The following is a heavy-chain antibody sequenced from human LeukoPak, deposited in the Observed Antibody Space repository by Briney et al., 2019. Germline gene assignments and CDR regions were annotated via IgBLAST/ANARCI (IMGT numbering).Heavy chain of an antibody. V-gene: IGHV4-38-2*02. CDR1: GYSISSGYY. CDR3: ARVKEQRFYYYYMDV. Sequence: SETLSLTCTVSGYSISSGYYWGWIRQPPGKGLEWIGSIYHSGSTYYNPSLKSRVTISVDTSKNQFSLKLSSVTAADTAVYYCARVKEQRFYYYYMDVWGKGTTVTVSS. CDR2: IYHSGST. D-gene: IGHD6-25*01. J-gene: IGHJ6*03.